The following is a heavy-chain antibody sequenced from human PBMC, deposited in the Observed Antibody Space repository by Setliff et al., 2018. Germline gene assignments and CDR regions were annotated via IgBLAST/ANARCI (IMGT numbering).Heavy chain of an antibody. J-gene: IGHJ5*02. CDR3: ARVLVLGYNWFDP. D-gene: IGHD3-10*01. CDR2: ISHSGNT. CDR1: GFTFSTYS. Sequence: LSCAASGFTFSTYSMNWVRQTPEKGLEWIGEISHSGNTNYNPSFKSRVTISIDTSKNQFSLKVNSVTAADTAVYFCARVLVLGYNWFDPWGQGTLVTVSS. V-gene: IGHV4-34*01.